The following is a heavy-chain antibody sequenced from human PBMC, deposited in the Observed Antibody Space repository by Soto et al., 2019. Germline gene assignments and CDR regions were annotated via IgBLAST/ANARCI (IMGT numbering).Heavy chain of an antibody. CDR1: GFTLSVST. CDR3: ARREAVTENAGFAFDI. J-gene: IGHJ3*02. V-gene: IGHV3-73*01. D-gene: IGHD6-19*01. CDR2: IRNKANNYAT. Sequence: VGSLRLSCTASGFTLSVSTIHWVRQASGKGLEWVGRIRNKANNYATANAASVKGRFTISRDDSKNMAYLQMNSLKTEDTAVYYCARREAVTENAGFAFDIWGQGTMVTVSS.